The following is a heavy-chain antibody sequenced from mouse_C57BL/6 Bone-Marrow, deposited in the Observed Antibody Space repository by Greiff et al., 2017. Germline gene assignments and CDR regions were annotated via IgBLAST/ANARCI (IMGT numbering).Heavy chain of an antibody. J-gene: IGHJ4*01. CDR1: GYTFTSYG. Sequence: QVQLQQSGAELARPGASVKLSCKASGYTFTSYGISWVKQRTGQGLEWIGEIYPRSGNTYYNEKFKGKATLTADKSTSTAYMELRSLTSEDSAVYFCASPYGSSHPHWGQGTSVTVSS. D-gene: IGHD1-1*01. CDR3: ASPYGSSHPH. V-gene: IGHV1-81*01. CDR2: IYPRSGNT.